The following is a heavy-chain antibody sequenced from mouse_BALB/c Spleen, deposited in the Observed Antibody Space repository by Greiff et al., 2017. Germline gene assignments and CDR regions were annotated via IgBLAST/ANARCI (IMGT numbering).Heavy chain of an antibody. CDR3: ARRDYGYDGEAMDY. CDR1: GFTFSSYG. D-gene: IGHD2-2*01. J-gene: IGHJ4*01. Sequence: EVQGVESGGGLVQPGGSLKLSCAASGFTFSSYGMSWVRQTPDKRLELVATINSNGGSTYYPDSVKGRFTISRDNAKNTLYLQMSSLKSEDTAMYYCARRDYGYDGEAMDYWGQGTSVTVSS. CDR2: INSNGGST. V-gene: IGHV5-6-3*01.